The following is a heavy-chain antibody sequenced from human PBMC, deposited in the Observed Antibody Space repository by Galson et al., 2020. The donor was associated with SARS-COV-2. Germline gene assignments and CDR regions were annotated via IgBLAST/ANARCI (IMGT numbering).Heavy chain of an antibody. V-gene: IGHV4-59*01. J-gene: IGHJ4*02. CDR1: GGSINIYY. Sequence: ASETLSFTCTVSGGSINIYYWSWIRQPPGKGLEWIGYLYYGGKTNYNPSLKSRVTISVDTSKSQFSLTLSSVTAADTAVYYCARLPVVRGVDYWGQGILVTVSS. CDR2: LYYGGKT. CDR3: ARLPVVRGVDY. D-gene: IGHD3-10*01.